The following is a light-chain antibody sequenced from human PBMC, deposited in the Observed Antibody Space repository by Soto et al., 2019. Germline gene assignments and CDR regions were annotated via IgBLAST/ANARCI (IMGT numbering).Light chain of an antibody. CDR3: QQYSSSRT. Sequence: EIVLTQSPGTLXLSPGXXAXXXXRXSXSVSSSYLAWYQQKPGQAPRLLIYGASSSATGIPDRFSGSGAGTDFTLTISRLEPEDFAVYYCQQYSSSRTFGPGTKVDIK. V-gene: IGKV3-20*01. J-gene: IGKJ3*01. CDR1: XSVSSSY. CDR2: GAS.